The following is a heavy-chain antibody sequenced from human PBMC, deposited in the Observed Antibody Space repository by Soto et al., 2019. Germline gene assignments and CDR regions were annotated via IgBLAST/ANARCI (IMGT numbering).Heavy chain of an antibody. CDR3: ARGRYGDY. D-gene: IGHD1-1*01. J-gene: IGHJ4*02. Sequence: QVHLVQSGAEVKKPGASVKVSCKGSGYTFTSYGITWVRQAPGQGLEWMGWISAHNGNTDYAQKLQCRVTVTRDTSTRTAYMELTSLRSDDTAVYHCARGRYGDYWGQGALVTVSS. CDR2: ISAHNGNT. CDR1: GYTFTSYG. V-gene: IGHV1-18*01.